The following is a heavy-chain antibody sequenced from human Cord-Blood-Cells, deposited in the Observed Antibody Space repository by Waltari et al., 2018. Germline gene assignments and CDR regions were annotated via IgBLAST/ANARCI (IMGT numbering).Heavy chain of an antibody. V-gene: IGHV4-34*01. CDR1: GGSFSGYY. J-gene: IGHJ3*02. CDR2: INHSGST. Sequence: QVQLQQWGAGLLKPSETLSLTCAVYGGSFSGYYWSWIRQPPGKGLEWIGEINHSGSTNDNPSLKSRVTISVDTSKNQFSLKLSSVTAADTAVYYCASPGGYCSSTSCYDAFDIWGQGTMVTVSS. CDR3: ASPGGYCSSTSCYDAFDI. D-gene: IGHD2-2*01.